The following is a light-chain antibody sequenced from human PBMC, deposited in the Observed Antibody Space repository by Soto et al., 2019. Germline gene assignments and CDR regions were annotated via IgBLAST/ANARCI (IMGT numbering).Light chain of an antibody. Sequence: EKVMTKSPGTLSGFQGERATLSCRISQSISDSLAWYQQKPGQAQRLLIYGASNRATGIPARFSGGWSGTEFTLTISSLQSEDSATYYCHQYYDWPPRTFGPGTRVDIK. CDR3: HQYYDWPPRT. CDR1: QSISDS. V-gene: IGKV3-15*01. J-gene: IGKJ1*01. CDR2: GAS.